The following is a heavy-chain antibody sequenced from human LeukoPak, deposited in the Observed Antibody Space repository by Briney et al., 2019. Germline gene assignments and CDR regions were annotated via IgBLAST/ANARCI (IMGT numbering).Heavy chain of an antibody. V-gene: IGHV4-30-4*01. J-gene: IGHJ6*04. Sequence: PSETLSLTCTVSGAFVSSGDYYWSWIRQPPGKGLEWIESIYYSGSTYYNPSLKSRVTISVDTSKNQFSLNLRSVTAADTAVYYCARDRYKNYYGMDVWGKGTTVTVSS. CDR3: ARDRYKNYYGMDV. D-gene: IGHD1-1*01. CDR1: GAFVSSGDYY. CDR2: IYYSGST.